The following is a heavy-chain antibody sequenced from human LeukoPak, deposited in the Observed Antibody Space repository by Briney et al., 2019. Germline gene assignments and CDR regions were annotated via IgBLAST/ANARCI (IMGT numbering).Heavy chain of an antibody. CDR1: GGSISSSSYY. J-gene: IGHJ3*02. CDR3: AREILFLGLVRAFDI. V-gene: IGHV4-39*07. Sequence: SETLSLTCTVSGGSISSSSYYWGWIRQPPGKGLEWIGSIYYSGSTYYNPSLKSRVTISVDTSKNQFSLKLSSATAADTAVYYCAREILFLGLVRAFDIWGQGTMVTVSS. D-gene: IGHD3-3*01. CDR2: IYYSGST.